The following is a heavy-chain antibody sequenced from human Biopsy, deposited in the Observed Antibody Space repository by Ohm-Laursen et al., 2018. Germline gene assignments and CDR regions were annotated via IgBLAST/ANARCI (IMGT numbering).Heavy chain of an antibody. CDR3: ARTPRDSFWSGSYKRGLWFDP. J-gene: IGHJ5*02. CDR2: ISYSRDT. D-gene: IGHD3-3*01. V-gene: IGHV4-59*01. CDR1: GGSISGSS. Sequence: SETLSLTCIVSGGSISGSSWSWIRQAPGKGLEWIGYISYSRDTNYNPSLKSRITISVDTSKNQFSLQVNSVTAADTAVYYCARTPRDSFWSGSYKRGLWFDPWGQGTLVIVSS.